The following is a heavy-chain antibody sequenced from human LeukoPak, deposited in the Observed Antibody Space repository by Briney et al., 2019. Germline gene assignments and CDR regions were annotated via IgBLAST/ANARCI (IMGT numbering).Heavy chain of an antibody. CDR1: GFTFSSYA. D-gene: IGHD5-18*01. V-gene: IGHV3-23*01. CDR2: ISGSGGST. J-gene: IGHJ4*02. Sequence: DPGGSLRLSCAASGFTFSSYAMSWVRQAPGKGLEWVSAISGSGGSTYYADSVKGRFTISRDNSKNTLYLQMNSLRAEDTAVYYCAKYRYSYGYGGYWGQGTLVTVSS. CDR3: AKYRYSYGYGGY.